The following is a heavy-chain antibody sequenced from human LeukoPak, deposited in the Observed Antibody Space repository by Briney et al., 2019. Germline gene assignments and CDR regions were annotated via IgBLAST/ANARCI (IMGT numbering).Heavy chain of an antibody. Sequence: SETLSLTCAVSGYSISSGYYWGWIRQPPGKGLEWIGSIYHSGSTYYNPSLKSRVTISVDTSKNQFSLKLSSVTAADTAVYYCARVWFGEYSFDCWGQGTLVTVSS. CDR1: GYSISSGYY. V-gene: IGHV4-38-2*01. CDR3: ARVWFGEYSFDC. J-gene: IGHJ4*02. D-gene: IGHD3-10*01. CDR2: IYHSGST.